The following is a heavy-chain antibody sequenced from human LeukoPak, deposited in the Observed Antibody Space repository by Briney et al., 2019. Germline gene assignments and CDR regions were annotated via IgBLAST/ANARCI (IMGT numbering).Heavy chain of an antibody. CDR3: ARDPCTSISCHDAFDI. CDR2: ISAYNGYT. CDR1: GYTFISYG. J-gene: IGHJ3*02. D-gene: IGHD2-2*01. V-gene: IGHV1-18*01. Sequence: ASVKVSCKASGYTFISYGISWVRQAPGQGLEWMGWISAYNGYTKYAQKFQGRVTMTTETSTSTAYMEVRSLRSDDTAVYYCARDPCTSISCHDAFDIWGQGTMVTVSS.